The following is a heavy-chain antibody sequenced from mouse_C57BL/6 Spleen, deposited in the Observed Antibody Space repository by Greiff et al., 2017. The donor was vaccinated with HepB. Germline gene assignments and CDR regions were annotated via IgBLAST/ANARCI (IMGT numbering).Heavy chain of an antibody. Sequence: VQLQQPGAELVMPGASVKLSCKASGYTFTSYWMHWVKQRPGQGLEWIGEIDPSDSYTNYNQKFKGKSTLTVDKSSSTAYMQLSSLTSEDSAVYYCARRRWDGFAYWGQGTLVTVSA. CDR1: GYTFTSYW. V-gene: IGHV1-69*01. J-gene: IGHJ3*01. D-gene: IGHD4-1*01. CDR3: ARRRWDGFAY. CDR2: IDPSDSYT.